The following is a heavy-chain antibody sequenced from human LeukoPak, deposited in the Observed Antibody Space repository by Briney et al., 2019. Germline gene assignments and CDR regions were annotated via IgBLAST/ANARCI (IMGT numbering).Heavy chain of an antibody. CDR3: ARHSISSWYYFDY. D-gene: IGHD6-13*01. J-gene: IGHJ4*02. CDR2: IYYSGST. Sequence: PSETLSLTCTVSGGSISSYYWSWICQPPGKGLEWIGYIYYSGSTNYSPSLKSRVTISVDTSKTQFSLRLSSVTAADTAIYYCARHSISSWYYFDYWGQGTLVTVSS. CDR1: GGSISSYY. V-gene: IGHV4-59*08.